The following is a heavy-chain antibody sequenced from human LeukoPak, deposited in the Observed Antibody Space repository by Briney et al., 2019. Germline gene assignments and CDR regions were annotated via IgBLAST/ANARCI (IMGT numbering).Heavy chain of an antibody. Sequence: ASVKVSCKASGYTFTSYGISWVRQAPGQGLEWMGWISAYNGNTNYAQKLQGRVTMTTDTSTSTAYMELRSLRSDDTAVYYRASGLRRSYSLDYFDYWGQGTLVTVSS. CDR2: ISAYNGNT. CDR3: ASGLRRSYSLDYFDY. D-gene: IGHD1-26*01. CDR1: GYTFTSYG. V-gene: IGHV1-18*01. J-gene: IGHJ4*02.